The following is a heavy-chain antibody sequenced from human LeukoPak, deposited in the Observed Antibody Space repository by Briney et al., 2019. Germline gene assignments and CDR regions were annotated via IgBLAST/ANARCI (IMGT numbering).Heavy chain of an antibody. V-gene: IGHV1-69*04. CDR1: GGTFSSYA. J-gene: IGHJ6*02. Sequence: SVKVSCKASGGTFSSYAISWVRQAPGQGLEWMGRIIPILGIANYAQKFQGRVTITADKSTSTAYMELSSLRSGDTAVYYCARDLVVVPAANYYYYGMDVWGQGTTVTVSS. D-gene: IGHD2-2*01. CDR2: IIPILGIA. CDR3: ARDLVVVPAANYYYYGMDV.